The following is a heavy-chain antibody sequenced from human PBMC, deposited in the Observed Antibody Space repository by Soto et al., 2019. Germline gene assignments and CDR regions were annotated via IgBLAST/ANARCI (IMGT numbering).Heavy chain of an antibody. J-gene: IGHJ5*02. Sequence: ASVKVSCKASGYTFTSYGISWVRQAPGQGLEWMGWISAYNGNTNYAQKLQGRVTMTTDTSTSTAYMELRSLRSDDTAVYYCARDRDIVLVPAATRSVWFDPWGQGTLVTVSS. CDR1: GYTFTSYG. V-gene: IGHV1-18*01. CDR2: ISAYNGNT. D-gene: IGHD2-2*01. CDR3: ARDRDIVLVPAATRSVWFDP.